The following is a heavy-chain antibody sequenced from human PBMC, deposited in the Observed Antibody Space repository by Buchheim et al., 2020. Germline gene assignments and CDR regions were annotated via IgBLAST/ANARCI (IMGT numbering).Heavy chain of an antibody. Sequence: VQLVESGGGVVQPGRSLRLSCAASGFTFSSYSMNWVRQAPGKGLEWVSYISSSSSTIYYADSVKGRFTISRDNAKNSLYLQMNSLRAEDTAVYYCAREFPYGDYYYYYGMDVWGQGTT. CDR2: ISSSSSTI. J-gene: IGHJ6*02. D-gene: IGHD4-17*01. CDR1: GFTFSSYS. V-gene: IGHV3-48*01. CDR3: AREFPYGDYYYYYGMDV.